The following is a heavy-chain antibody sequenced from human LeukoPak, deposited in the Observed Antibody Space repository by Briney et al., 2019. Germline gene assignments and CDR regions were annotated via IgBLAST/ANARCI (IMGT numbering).Heavy chain of an antibody. V-gene: IGHV1-69*13. CDR3: ARNYYYDSSGYQYYFDY. D-gene: IGHD3-22*01. CDR1: GGTFSSYA. J-gene: IGHJ4*02. Sequence: GASVKVSCKASGGTFSSYAISWVRQAPGQGLEWMGGIIPIFGTANYAQKFQGRVTITADESTSKAYMELSSLRSEDTAVYYCARNYYYDSSGYQYYFDYWGQGTLVTVSS. CDR2: IIPIFGTA.